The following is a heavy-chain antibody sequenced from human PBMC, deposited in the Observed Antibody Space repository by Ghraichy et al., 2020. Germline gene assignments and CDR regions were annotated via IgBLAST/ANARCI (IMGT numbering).Heavy chain of an antibody. CDR3: ASLYDFWSGYISSDAFDI. CDR1: GFTFSSYS. D-gene: IGHD3-3*01. CDR2: ISSSSSYI. Sequence: GGSLRLSCAASGFTFSSYSMNWVRQAPGKGLEWVSSISSSSSYIYYADSVKGRFTISRDNAKNSLYLQMNSLRAEDTAVYYCASLYDFWSGYISSDAFDIWGQGTMVTVSS. J-gene: IGHJ3*02. V-gene: IGHV3-21*01.